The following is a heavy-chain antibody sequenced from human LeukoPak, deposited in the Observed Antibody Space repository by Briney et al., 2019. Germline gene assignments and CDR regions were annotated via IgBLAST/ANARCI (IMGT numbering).Heavy chain of an antibody. CDR1: GFTFSSYS. CDR2: ISSSSSTI. CDR3: ARGHRGSPGEAFDY. V-gene: IGHV3-48*01. D-gene: IGHD1-26*01. J-gene: IGHJ4*02. Sequence: GGSLRLSCAASGFTFSSYSMNWVRQAPGKGLEWVSCISSSSSTIYYADSVKGRFTISRDNAKDSLYLQMNSLRAEDTAVYYCARGHRGSPGEAFDYWGQGTLVTVSS.